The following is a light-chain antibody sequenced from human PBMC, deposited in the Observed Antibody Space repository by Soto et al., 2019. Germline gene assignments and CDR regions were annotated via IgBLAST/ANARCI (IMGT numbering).Light chain of an antibody. V-gene: IGLV1-44*01. CDR3: ATWDDSLDGDV. J-gene: IGLJ1*01. CDR2: SHN. Sequence: QSVLTQSPSASGTPGQRVTISCSGSSSNIGSNTVNWYQQLPGTAPKLLIYSHNQRPSGVPDRFSGSKSGTSASLAISGLQSEDEADYYCATWDDSLDGDVFGTGTKLTVL. CDR1: SSNIGSNT.